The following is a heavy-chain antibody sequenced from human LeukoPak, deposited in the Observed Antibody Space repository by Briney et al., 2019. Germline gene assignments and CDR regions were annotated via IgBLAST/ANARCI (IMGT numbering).Heavy chain of an antibody. Sequence: ASVKVSCKASGYTFTSYHINWVRQATGQGLEWMGWMNPDSGDTGYAQKFQGRVTMTKSTSISTAYIELSNLRSEDTAVYYCVRSGVYSDGWYEFDYWGQGTLVTVSS. CDR3: VRSGVYSDGWYEFDY. D-gene: IGHD6-19*01. J-gene: IGHJ4*02. CDR2: MNPDSGDT. CDR1: GYTFTSYH. V-gene: IGHV1-8*01.